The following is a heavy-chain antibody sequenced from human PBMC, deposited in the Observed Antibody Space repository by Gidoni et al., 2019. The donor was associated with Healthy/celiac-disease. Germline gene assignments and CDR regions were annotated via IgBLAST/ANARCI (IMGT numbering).Heavy chain of an antibody. D-gene: IGHD2-2*02. J-gene: IGHJ6*03. CDR2: IKSKTDGGTT. CDR3: TTGAAIGYYYYYYKDV. V-gene: IGHV3-15*01. CDR1: GFTFSNAL. Sequence: EVQLVESGGGLVKPGGSLRLYCAAFGFTFSNALMSWVRQATGKGLDWVGRIKSKTDGGTTDYAAPVKGRFTISRDDSKNTLYLQMNSRKTEDTAVYYCTTGAAIGYYYYYYKDVWGKGTTVTVSS.